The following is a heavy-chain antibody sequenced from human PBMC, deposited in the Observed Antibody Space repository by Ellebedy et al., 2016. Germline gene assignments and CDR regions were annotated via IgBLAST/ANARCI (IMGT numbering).Heavy chain of an antibody. J-gene: IGHJ6*03. Sequence: SVKVSXXASGGTFSSYAISWVRQAPGRGLEWMGGIIPIFGTANYAQKFQGRVTITADESTSTAYMELSSLRSEDTAVYYCATDSSSLHPYYYYYMDVWGKGTTVTVSS. D-gene: IGHD6-6*01. CDR1: GGTFSSYA. CDR2: IIPIFGTA. CDR3: ATDSSSLHPYYYYYMDV. V-gene: IGHV1-69*13.